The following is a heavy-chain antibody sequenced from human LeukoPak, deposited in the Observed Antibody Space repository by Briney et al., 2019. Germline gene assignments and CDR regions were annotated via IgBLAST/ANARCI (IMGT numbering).Heavy chain of an antibody. CDR2: IYNIYNSGST. J-gene: IGHJ4*02. Sequence: PSETLSLTCTVSGGSISSYSWSWIRQPPGKGLEWIGYIYNIYNSGSTNYNFSLKSRVTISADTSKNQISLKLSSVTAADTAVYYCARHRNFFDYWGQGILVTVSS. D-gene: IGHD2/OR15-2a*01. CDR1: GGSISSYS. V-gene: IGHV4-59*01. CDR3: ARHRNFFDY.